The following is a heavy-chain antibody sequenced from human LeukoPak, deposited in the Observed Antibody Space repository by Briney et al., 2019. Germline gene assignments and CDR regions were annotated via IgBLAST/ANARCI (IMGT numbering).Heavy chain of an antibody. D-gene: IGHD6-13*01. CDR2: INPNSGGT. CDR1: GYTFTGYY. V-gene: IGHV1-2*02. J-gene: IGHJ4*02. CDR3: ARGRIAAAGGFDY. Sequence: ASVNVSCKASGYTFTGYYMHWVRQAPGQGLEWMGWINPNSGGTNYAQKFQGRVTMTRDTSISTAYMELSRLRSDDTAVYYCARGRIAAAGGFDYWGQGTLVTVSS.